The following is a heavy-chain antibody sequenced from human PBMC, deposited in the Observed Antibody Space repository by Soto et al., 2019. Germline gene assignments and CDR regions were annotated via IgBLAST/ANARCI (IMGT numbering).Heavy chain of an antibody. CDR2: IRSKAYGGTT. CDR1: GFTFGDYA. CDR3: TIALQPASAHPRLRFYLYYFDY. Sequence: GGSLRLSCTASGFTFGDYAMSWFRQAPGKGLEWVGFIRSKAYGGTTEYAASVKGRFTISRDDSKSIAYLQMNSLKTEDTAVYYCTIALQPASAHPRLRFYLYYFDYWGQGTLVTVSS. V-gene: IGHV3-49*03. J-gene: IGHJ4*02. D-gene: IGHD3-3*01.